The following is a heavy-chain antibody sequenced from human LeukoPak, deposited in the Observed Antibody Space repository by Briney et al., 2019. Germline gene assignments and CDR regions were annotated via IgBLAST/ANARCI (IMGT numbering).Heavy chain of an antibody. CDR2: INPNSGVA. CDR1: GHTLTDHY. J-gene: IGHJ4*02. V-gene: IGHV1-2*06. D-gene: IGHD6-13*01. CDR3: ARGTAVGQTRDY. Sequence: APVKVSCKASGHTLTDHYIHWVRQAPGQGLEWMGRINPNSGVANYAQKFQGRVTMTRDTSISTAYMELSSLTSDDTAVYYCARGTAVGQTRDYWGQGTLVTVSS.